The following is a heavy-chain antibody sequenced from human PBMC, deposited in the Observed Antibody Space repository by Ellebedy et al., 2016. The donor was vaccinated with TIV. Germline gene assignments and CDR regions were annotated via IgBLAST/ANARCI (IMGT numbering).Heavy chain of an antibody. CDR1: GFSFSDYY. D-gene: IGHD3/OR15-3a*01. CDR3: VREDSEAALHV. Sequence: PGGSLRLSCAASGFSFSDYYFNWVRQAPGKGLEWIACISIRGDTVYHADSLQGRFIISRDNAKNTVSLHMNSLRVDDTAVYYCVREDSEAALHVWGQGTKVNVSS. V-gene: IGHV3-11*01. J-gene: IGHJ3*01. CDR2: ISIRGDTV.